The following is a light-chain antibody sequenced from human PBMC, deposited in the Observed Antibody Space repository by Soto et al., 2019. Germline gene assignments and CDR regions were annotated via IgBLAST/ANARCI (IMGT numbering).Light chain of an antibody. J-gene: IGKJ4*01. Sequence: PGDRATLSCRASQSVSSSYLAWYQQKPGQAPRLLIYGASSRATGIPDRFSGSGSGTDLTLTISRLEPEDFAVYYCQQYGSSPLTFGGGTKVEIK. CDR3: QQYGSSPLT. V-gene: IGKV3-20*01. CDR1: QSVSSSY. CDR2: GAS.